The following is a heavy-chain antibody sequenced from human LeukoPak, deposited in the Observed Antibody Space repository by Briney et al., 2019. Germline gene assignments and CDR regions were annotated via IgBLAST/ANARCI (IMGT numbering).Heavy chain of an antibody. J-gene: IGHJ4*02. D-gene: IGHD5-24*01. CDR1: GFTFSDYY. CDR2: ISSSGSTI. V-gene: IGHV3-11*04. CDR3: ARDQMATTTTFDY. Sequence: KPGGSLRLSCAASGFTFSDYYTSWIRQAPGKGLEWVSYISSSGSTIYYADSVKGRFTISRDNAKNSLYLQMNSLRAEDTAVYYCARDQMATTTTFDYWGQGTLVTVSS.